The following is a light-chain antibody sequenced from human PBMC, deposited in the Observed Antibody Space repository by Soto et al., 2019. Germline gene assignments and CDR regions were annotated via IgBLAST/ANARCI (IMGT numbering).Light chain of an antibody. J-gene: IGKJ4*01. CDR2: DAS. CDR3: QQLYSSPLT. Sequence: IQVTQSPSSLSASVGDRVTITCRASQGIPRYLAWYQQKPGKAPKLLIYDASPLQTRVSSRFSGSGYGTDFGLTISNLQPEDFATYFCQQLYSSPLTFGGGTTV. CDR1: QGIPRY. V-gene: IGKV1-9*01.